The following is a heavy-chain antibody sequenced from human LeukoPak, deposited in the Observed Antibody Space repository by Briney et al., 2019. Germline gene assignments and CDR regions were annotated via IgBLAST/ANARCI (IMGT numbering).Heavy chain of an antibody. Sequence: GGSLRLSCAASRFIFSDYYMSWIRQAPGKGLEWVSYISSTSSTKYYADSVRGRFTISRDNAKNSLYLQMHSLRAEDTAVYYCARDRGLMTASFDPWGQGTLVTVSS. J-gene: IGHJ5*02. D-gene: IGHD2-21*02. CDR3: ARDRGLMTASFDP. CDR1: RFIFSDYY. CDR2: ISSTSSTK. V-gene: IGHV3-11*01.